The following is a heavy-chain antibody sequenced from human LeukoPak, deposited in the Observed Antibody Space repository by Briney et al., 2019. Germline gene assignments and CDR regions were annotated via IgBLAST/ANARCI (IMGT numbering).Heavy chain of an antibody. CDR2: IYYSGST. CDR3: ARDRINYYDSSGYYYYFDY. D-gene: IGHD3-22*01. CDR1: GGSISSSSYY. J-gene: IGHJ4*02. V-gene: IGHV4-39*07. Sequence: SETLSLTCTVSGGSISSSSYYWGWIRQPPGKGLEWIGSIYYSGSTYYNPSLKSRVTISVDTSKNQFSLKLSSVTAADTAVYYCARDRINYYDSSGYYYYFDYWGQGTLVTVSS.